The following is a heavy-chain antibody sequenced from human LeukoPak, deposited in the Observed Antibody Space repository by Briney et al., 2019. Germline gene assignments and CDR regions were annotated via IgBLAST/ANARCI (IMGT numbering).Heavy chain of an antibody. D-gene: IGHD6-13*01. V-gene: IGHV4-4*07. CDR3: ATRYSSSWYSLDAFDI. CDR2: IYTSGST. J-gene: IGHJ3*02. Sequence: SETLSLTCTVSGGSISSYYWSWIRQPAGKGLEWIGRIYTSGSTNYNPSLKSRVTMSVDTSKNQFSLKLSSVTAADTAVYYCATRYSSSWYSLDAFDIWGQGTMVTVSS. CDR1: GGSISSYY.